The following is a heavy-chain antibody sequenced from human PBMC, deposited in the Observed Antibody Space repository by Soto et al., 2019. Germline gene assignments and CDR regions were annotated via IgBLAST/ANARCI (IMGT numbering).Heavy chain of an antibody. V-gene: IGHV4-34*04. CDR3: ARAKGIAVLPGAMDDVDFDY. CDR1: GGSFSGYF. Sequence: QVQLQQWGAGLLKPSETLSLTCDVFGGSFSGYFWTWIRQPPGKGLEWVAEINDGGRAYNNTSLKSRATVSVDTYKNHISRRMHSVTAADTAVYYCARAKGIAVLPGAMDDVDFDYWGQGARVTVSP. J-gene: IGHJ4*02. D-gene: IGHD2-2*01. CDR2: INDGGRA.